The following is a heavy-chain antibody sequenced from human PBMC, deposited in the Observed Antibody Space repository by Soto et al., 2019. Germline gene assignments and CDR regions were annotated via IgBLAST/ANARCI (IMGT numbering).Heavy chain of an antibody. J-gene: IGHJ6*02. CDR1: GGSSRSGDYY. D-gene: IGHD2-2*01. Sequence: QVQLQESGPGLVKPSQTLSLTCTVSGGSSRSGDYYWSWIRQPPEKGLEWIGYISYSGTTYYSPSLKSRVTISSDTSKNQFSLKLSSVTAAVTAVYYCARRSSTSSYAMDVWGQGTTVTVSS. CDR3: ARRSSTSSYAMDV. CDR2: ISYSGTT. V-gene: IGHV4-30-4*01.